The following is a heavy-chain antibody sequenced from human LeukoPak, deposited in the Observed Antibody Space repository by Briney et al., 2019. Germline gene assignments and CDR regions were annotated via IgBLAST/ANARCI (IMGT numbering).Heavy chain of an antibody. D-gene: IGHD3-16*02. V-gene: IGHV1-69*13. Sequence: GASVKVSCKASGGTFSSYAISWVRQAPGKGLEWMGGIIPIFGTANYAQKFQGRVTITADESTSTAYMELSSLRSEDTAVYYCARSPYYYAWGSYRYNYYYYYMDVWGKGTTVTVSS. CDR2: IIPIFGTA. J-gene: IGHJ6*03. CDR3: ARSPYYYAWGSYRYNYYYYYMDV. CDR1: GGTFSSYA.